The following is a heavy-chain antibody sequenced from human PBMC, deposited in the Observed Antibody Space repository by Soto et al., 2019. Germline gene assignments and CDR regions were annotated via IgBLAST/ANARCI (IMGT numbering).Heavy chain of an antibody. CDR1: GGSISSYY. J-gene: IGHJ6*02. Sequence: SETLSLTCTVSGGSISSYYWSWIRQPPGKGLEWIGYIYYSGSTNYNPSLKSRVTISVDTSKNQFSLKLSSVTAADTAVYYCARSRPNYYYYYGMDVWGQGTTITVSS. V-gene: IGHV4-59*01. CDR3: ARSRPNYYYYYGMDV. CDR2: IYYSGST.